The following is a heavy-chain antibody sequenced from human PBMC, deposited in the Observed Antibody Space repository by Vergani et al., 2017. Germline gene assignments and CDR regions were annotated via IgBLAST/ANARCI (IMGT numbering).Heavy chain of an antibody. V-gene: IGHV1-46*01. J-gene: IGHJ4*02. CDR1: GYPFTSYY. Sequence: QVQLVQSGAEVKKPGASVKVSCKASGYPFTSYYMHWVRPAPGQGLEWMGIINPSGGSTSYAQKFQGRVTMTRDTSTSTVYMELSSLRSEDTAVYYCARGTYYYDSSGYYHESYFDYWGQGTLVTVSS. CDR2: INPSGGST. CDR3: ARGTYYYDSSGYYHESYFDY. D-gene: IGHD3-22*01.